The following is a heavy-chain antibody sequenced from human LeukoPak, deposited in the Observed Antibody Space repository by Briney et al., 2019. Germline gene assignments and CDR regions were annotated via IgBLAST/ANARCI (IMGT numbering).Heavy chain of an antibody. D-gene: IGHD5-24*01. J-gene: IGHJ4*02. CDR2: ISSSSSNI. CDR1: GFTFSSYS. V-gene: IGHV3-21*01. CDR3: ARDLEMATIGYDY. Sequence: GGSLRLSCTASGFTFSSYSMNWVRQAPGKGLEWVSYISSSSSNIFYADSFKGRFTISRDNAQNSLYLQMNSLRVEDTAVYYCARDLEMATIGYDYWGQGTLVTVSS.